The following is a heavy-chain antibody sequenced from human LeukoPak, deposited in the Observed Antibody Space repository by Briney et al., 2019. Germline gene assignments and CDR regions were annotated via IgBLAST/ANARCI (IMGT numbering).Heavy chain of an antibody. Sequence: SETLSLTCNVSGGSFISGIYYWGWVRQPPGKGLEWIASIYYRGGTYYNQSLKSRVTISVDTSKKQFSLKVTSVTAADTAVYYCARLLPIAAAGGHYFDYWGQGTLVTVSS. CDR3: ARLLPIAAAGGHYFDY. J-gene: IGHJ4*02. V-gene: IGHV4-39*01. D-gene: IGHD6-13*01. CDR1: GGSFISGIYY. CDR2: IYYRGGT.